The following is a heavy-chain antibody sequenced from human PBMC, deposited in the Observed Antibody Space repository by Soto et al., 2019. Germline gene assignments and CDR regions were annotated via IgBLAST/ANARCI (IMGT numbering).Heavy chain of an antibody. J-gene: IGHJ4*02. CDR1: GGSVSSSSYY. D-gene: IGHD1-26*01. V-gene: IGHV4-61*01. Sequence: QVQLQESGPGLVKPSETLSLTCTVSGGSVSSSSYYWNWIRQPPGKGLEYIGYIYYSGSTNYNPSLQSRVTISVDTSKNQFSLKLSSVTAADTAVYYCARGLRSGSYSFDYWGQGTLVTVSS. CDR3: ARGLRSGSYSFDY. CDR2: IYYSGST.